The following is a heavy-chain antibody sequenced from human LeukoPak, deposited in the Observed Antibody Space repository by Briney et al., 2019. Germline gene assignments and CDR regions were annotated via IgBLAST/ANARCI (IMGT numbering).Heavy chain of an antibody. D-gene: IGHD2-15*01. CDR3: ARDYDYYSGHNLDAFDI. CDR2: IKEDGSAK. V-gene: IGHV3-7*01. Sequence: GGSLRLSCAASGLTSTRYWMTCVCPAPGKGREWVANIKEDGSAKSYVDSVKGRFTISRDNAKNSLYLQMNSLRVEDTAVYYGARDYDYYSGHNLDAFDIWGQGTTVTVSS. CDR1: GLTSTRYW. J-gene: IGHJ3*02.